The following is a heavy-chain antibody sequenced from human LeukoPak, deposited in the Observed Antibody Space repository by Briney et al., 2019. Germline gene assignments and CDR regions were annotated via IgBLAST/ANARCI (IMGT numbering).Heavy chain of an antibody. Sequence: GGSLRLSCAASGFTFSSYGMSWVRQAPGKGLEWVSGISPSGDITYYADSVMGRFSISRDNPKSTVSLQMSSLRAEDTALYYCVRDLHWGGFDVWGQGTMVTVSS. D-gene: IGHD7-27*01. J-gene: IGHJ3*01. CDR1: GFTFSSYG. V-gene: IGHV3-23*01. CDR3: VRDLHWGGFDV. CDR2: ISPSGDIT.